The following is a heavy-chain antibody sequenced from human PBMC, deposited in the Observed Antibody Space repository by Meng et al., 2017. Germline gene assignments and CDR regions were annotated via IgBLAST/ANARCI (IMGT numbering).Heavy chain of an antibody. D-gene: IGHD6-19*01. V-gene: IGHV1-69*05. CDR3: ARAKLAVANAFDI. J-gene: IGHJ3*02. CDR1: GGTFSSYA. Sequence: SVKVSCKASGGTFSSYAISWVRQAPGQGLEWMGGIIPIFGTANYAQKFQGRVTITTGESTSTAYMELSSLRSEDTAVYYCARAKLAVANAFDIWGQGTMVTVSS. CDR2: IIPIFGTA.